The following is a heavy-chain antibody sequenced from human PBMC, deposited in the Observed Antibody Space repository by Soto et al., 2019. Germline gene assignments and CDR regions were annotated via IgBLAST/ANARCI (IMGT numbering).Heavy chain of an antibody. CDR1: GFTFSSYA. D-gene: IGHD1-26*01. CDR2: ISYDGSNK. V-gene: IGHV3-30-3*01. Sequence: GGSLRLSCAASGFTFSSYAMHWVRQAPGKGLEGVAVISYDGSNKYYEDSVKVRFTISRDTAKNTLYLQMNSLRAEDTAVYYCARDSRGSYYAFDIWGQGTMVTVSS. CDR3: ARDSRGSYYAFDI. J-gene: IGHJ3*02.